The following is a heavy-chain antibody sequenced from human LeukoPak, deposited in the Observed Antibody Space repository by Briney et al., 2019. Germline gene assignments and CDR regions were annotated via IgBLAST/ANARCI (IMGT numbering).Heavy chain of an antibody. CDR1: GGSFSGYY. D-gene: IGHD2-2*01. CDR2: INHSGST. Sequence: PSETLSLTCAVYGGSFSGYYWSWIRQPPGKGLEWIGEINHSGSTNYNPSLKSRVTISVDTPKNQFSLKLSSVTAADTAVYYCARGFRALRVKNIVVVPAAIRFDPWGQGTLVTVSS. CDR3: ARGFRALRVKNIVVVPAAIRFDP. J-gene: IGHJ5*02. V-gene: IGHV4-34*01.